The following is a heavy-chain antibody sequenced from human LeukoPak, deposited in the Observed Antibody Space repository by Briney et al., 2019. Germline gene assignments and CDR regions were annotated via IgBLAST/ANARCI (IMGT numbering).Heavy chain of an antibody. CDR2: INHSGST. D-gene: IGHD4-23*01. Sequence: PSETLSLTCAIYGGSFSGYYWSWIRQPPGKGLEWIGEINHSGSTNYNPSLKSRVTISVDTSKNQFSLKLSSVTAADTAVYYCARGRWTYWGQGTLVTVSS. V-gene: IGHV4-34*01. J-gene: IGHJ4*02. CDR3: ARGRWTY. CDR1: GGSFSGYY.